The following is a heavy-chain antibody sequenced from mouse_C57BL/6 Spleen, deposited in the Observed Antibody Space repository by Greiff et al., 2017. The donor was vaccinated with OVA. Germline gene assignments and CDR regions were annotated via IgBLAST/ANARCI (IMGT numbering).Heavy chain of an antibody. Sequence: EVKLEESGGGLVQPGGSLSLSCAASGFTFTDYYMSWVRQPPGKALEWLGFIRNKANGYTTEYSGSVKGRFTISRDNSQSILYLQMNALRAEDSATYYCARYYYGHDYWGQGTTLTVSS. CDR1: GFTFTDYY. J-gene: IGHJ2*01. CDR3: ARYYYGHDY. V-gene: IGHV7-3*01. D-gene: IGHD1-1*01. CDR2: IRNKANGYTT.